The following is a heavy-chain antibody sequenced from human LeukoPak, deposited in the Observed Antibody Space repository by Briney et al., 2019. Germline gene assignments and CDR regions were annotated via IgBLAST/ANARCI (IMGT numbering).Heavy chain of an antibody. CDR3: AKEYGGPGAFDI. Sequence: PGGSLRLSCAASGFTFSSYWMHWVRQAPGKGLVWVSRINSDGSSTSYADSVKGRFTISRDNSKNTLYLQMNSLRAEDTAVYYCAKEYGGPGAFDIWGQGTMVTVSS. CDR1: GFTFSSYW. J-gene: IGHJ3*02. D-gene: IGHD4-23*01. V-gene: IGHV3-74*01. CDR2: INSDGSST.